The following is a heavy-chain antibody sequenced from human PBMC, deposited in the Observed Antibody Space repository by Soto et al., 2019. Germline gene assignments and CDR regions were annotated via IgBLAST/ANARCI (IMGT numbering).Heavy chain of an antibody. D-gene: IGHD6-13*01. Sequence: EVQLVESGGGLVQPGGSLRISCAASGFTFSSYWMSWVRQAPGKGLEWVANIKQEGSEKYYVDSVKGRFTISRDNAKNSLYLQMNSLRAEDTAVYYCARVVGYSRSWYRLNWFDPWGQGTLVTVSS. CDR1: GFTFSSYW. V-gene: IGHV3-7*03. J-gene: IGHJ5*02. CDR2: IKQEGSEK. CDR3: ARVVGYSRSWYRLNWFDP.